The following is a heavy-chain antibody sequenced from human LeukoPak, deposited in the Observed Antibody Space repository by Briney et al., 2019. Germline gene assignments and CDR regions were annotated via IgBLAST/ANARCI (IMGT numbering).Heavy chain of an antibody. D-gene: IGHD3-3*01. CDR3: ARDARIGITTFGVALDV. J-gene: IGHJ6*04. CDR2: INWNGGST. Sequence: RAGGSLRLSCAASGFTFDDYGMSWVRQAPGKGLEWVSGINWNGGSTGYADSVKGRFTISRDNAKNSLYLQMNSLRAEDTALYYRARDARIGITTFGVALDVWGKGTTVTVSS. CDR1: GFTFDDYG. V-gene: IGHV3-20*04.